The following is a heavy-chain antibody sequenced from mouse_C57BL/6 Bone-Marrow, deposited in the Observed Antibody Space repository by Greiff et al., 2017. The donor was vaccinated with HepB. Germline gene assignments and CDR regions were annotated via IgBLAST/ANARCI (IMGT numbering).Heavy chain of an antibody. J-gene: IGHJ1*03. D-gene: IGHD1-1*01. CDR1: GYTFTSYG. Sequence: VQRVESGAELARPGASVKLSCKASGYTFTSYGISWVKQRTGQGLEWIGEIYPRSGNTYYNEKFKGKATLTADKSSSTAYMELRSLTSEDSAVYFCARGDTVVAKDWYFDVWGTGTTVTVSS. CDR3: ARGDTVVAKDWYFDV. CDR2: IYPRSGNT. V-gene: IGHV1-81*01.